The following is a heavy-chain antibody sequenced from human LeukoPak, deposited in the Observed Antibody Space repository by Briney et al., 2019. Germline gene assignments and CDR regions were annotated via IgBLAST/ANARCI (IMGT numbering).Heavy chain of an antibody. CDR1: GYSFTTYW. CDR2: IYPGDSDT. Sequence: KVSCKGSGYSFTTYWIGWVRQMPGEGLEWMGIIYPGDSDTRYSPSFQGQVTISVDKSISTANLQWSSPKASDTAMYYCARVSAVAGQGCDYWGQGTLVTVSS. CDR3: ARVSAVAGQGCDY. V-gene: IGHV5-51*01. D-gene: IGHD6-19*01. J-gene: IGHJ4*02.